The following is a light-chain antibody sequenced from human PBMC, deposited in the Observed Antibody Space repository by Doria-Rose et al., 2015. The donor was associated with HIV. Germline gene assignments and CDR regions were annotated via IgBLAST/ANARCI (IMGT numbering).Light chain of an antibody. V-gene: IGKV3-20*01. CDR1: QSFSSTY. J-gene: IGKJ1*01. Sequence: TQSPGTLSLSPGARATLSCRASQSFSSTYLAWYQQKPGQAPSLLIYAASTRANGIPVRLSDSGSGTDFTLTINRLEPEDVALYYCHQYGTSWTFGQGTKVEI. CDR2: AAS. CDR3: HQYGTSWT.